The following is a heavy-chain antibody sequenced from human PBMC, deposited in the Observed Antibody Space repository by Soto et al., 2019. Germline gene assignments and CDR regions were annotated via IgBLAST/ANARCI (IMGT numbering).Heavy chain of an antibody. CDR2: INPDSGAT. CDR1: GYSFTGYY. D-gene: IGHD2-21*01. V-gene: IGHV1-2*02. CDR3: ARGDDATGGDPFPYFDY. Sequence: HEHLVQSGAEVKRPGASLKVSCKASGYSFTGYYIHWVRQAPGQGLEWMGWINPDSGATNYAQNFQGRVTLTSDTSISTASMDLTSLTSDDKAVDDCARGDDATGGDPFPYFDYWGQGTLVIVSS. J-gene: IGHJ4*02.